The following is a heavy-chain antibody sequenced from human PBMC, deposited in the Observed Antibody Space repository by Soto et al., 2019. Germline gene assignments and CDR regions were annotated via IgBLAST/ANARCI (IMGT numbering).Heavy chain of an antibody. D-gene: IGHD2-21*02. V-gene: IGHV4-30-2*01. Sequence: QLQLQESGSGLVKPSQTLSLTCAVSGGSISSGGYSWSWIRQPPGKGLEWIGYIYHSGSTYYNPSLRRRVTRSVDRSKNQFSLKLSSVTAADMTVYYCARGPVVVTADGAFDIWGQGTMVTVSS. J-gene: IGHJ3*02. CDR3: ARGPVVVTADGAFDI. CDR2: IYHSGST. CDR1: GGSISSGGYS.